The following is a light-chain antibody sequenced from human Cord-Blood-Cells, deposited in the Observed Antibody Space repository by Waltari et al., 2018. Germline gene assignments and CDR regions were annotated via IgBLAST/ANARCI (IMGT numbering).Light chain of an antibody. V-gene: IGLV2-23*01. Sequence: QSALTQPASVSGSPGQPITISCTGTSSDVGSYNLVSRYQQHPGKTPKLMIYEGSKRPSGVSKRFSGSKSGNTASRTISGLQAENEADYYCCSYAGSSTLVFGGGTKLTVL. CDR1: SSDVGSYNL. J-gene: IGLJ2*01. CDR3: CSYAGSSTLV. CDR2: EGS.